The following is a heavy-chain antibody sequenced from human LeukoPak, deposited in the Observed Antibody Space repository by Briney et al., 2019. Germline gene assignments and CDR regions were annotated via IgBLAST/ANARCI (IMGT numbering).Heavy chain of an antibody. V-gene: IGHV3-21*01. D-gene: IGHD3-22*01. Sequence: PGESLRLSCAASGFNFSSYSMNWVRQAPGKGLEWVSSISSSSSFRYYADSVKGRFTISRDNAKNSLYLQMNSLRAEDTAVYYCARESSGYFHWGQGTLVTVSS. J-gene: IGHJ4*02. CDR3: ARESSGYFH. CDR2: ISSSSSFR. CDR1: GFNFSSYS.